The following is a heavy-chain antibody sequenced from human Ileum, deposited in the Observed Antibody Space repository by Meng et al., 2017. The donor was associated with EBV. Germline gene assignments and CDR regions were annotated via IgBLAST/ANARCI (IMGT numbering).Heavy chain of an antibody. Sequence: EVQLGESVVSSVQPWWPLCLSCAGSYFIFYSNSMRWIRRAPVEGLEYVSAISYASYTYYSDSVEGIFTISRDNSKNMLYLHMGSLRVEDIDLYYCVRISYGAYDYWGQGTLVTVSS. V-gene: IGHV3-64*02. CDR2: ISYASYT. J-gene: IGHJ4*02. D-gene: IGHD2-15*01. CDR1: YFIFYSNS. CDR3: VRISYGAYDY.